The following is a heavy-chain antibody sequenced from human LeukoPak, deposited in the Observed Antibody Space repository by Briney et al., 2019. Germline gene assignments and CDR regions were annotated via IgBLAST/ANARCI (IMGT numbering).Heavy chain of an antibody. J-gene: IGHJ4*02. CDR1: GGTFSSYA. Sequence: SVKVSCKASGGTFSSYAISWVRQAPGQGLEWMGGIIPIFGTANYAQKFQGRVTITADESTSTAYMEPSSLRSEDTAVYYCARGRSGQQLVPPFHYWGQGTLVTVSS. V-gene: IGHV1-69*13. D-gene: IGHD6-13*01. CDR3: ARGRSGQQLVPPFHY. CDR2: IIPIFGTA.